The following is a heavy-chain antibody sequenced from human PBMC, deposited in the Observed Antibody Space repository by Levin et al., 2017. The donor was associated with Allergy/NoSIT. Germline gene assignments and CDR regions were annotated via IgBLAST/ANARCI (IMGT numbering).Heavy chain of an antibody. CDR2: IRNSGEDT. V-gene: IGHV3-23*01. Sequence: GGSLRLSCAASGFSFSSYAMSWVRQGPGKGLEWVATIRNSGEDTYYADSVRGRFTISRDNSKNVLYLQMNSLRDDDTALYHCVKAVRFIGCFDHWGPGALVIVSS. CDR3: VKAVRFIGCFDH. J-gene: IGHJ4*02. D-gene: IGHD3-10*01. CDR1: GFSFSSYA.